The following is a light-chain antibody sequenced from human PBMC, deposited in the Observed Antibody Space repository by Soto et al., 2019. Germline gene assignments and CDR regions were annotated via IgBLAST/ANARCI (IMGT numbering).Light chain of an antibody. CDR1: QSTSSG. CDR3: QQLNSYPLT. Sequence: ETRMTQSPSSLSASVGDGVTMXCRASQSTSSGFDWYQQKPGKAPKLLIYDASSLESGVPSRFSGSGSATDFTLTISSRQPEDFATYFCQQLNSYPLTFGQGTRLEIK. V-gene: IGKV1-5*01. CDR2: DAS. J-gene: IGKJ5*01.